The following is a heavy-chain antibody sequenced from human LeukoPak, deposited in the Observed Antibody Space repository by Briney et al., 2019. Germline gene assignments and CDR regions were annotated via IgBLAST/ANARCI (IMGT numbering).Heavy chain of an antibody. CDR2: ISYDGSNK. CDR1: GFTFSSYA. J-gene: IGHJ4*02. CDR3: AREEWELLLPDY. Sequence: GGSLRLSCAASGFTFSSYAMHWVRQAPGKGLEWVAVISYDGSNKYYADSVKGRFTISRDNSKNTLYLQMNSLRAEDTAVYYCAREEWELLLPDYWGQGTLVTVSS. D-gene: IGHD1-26*01. V-gene: IGHV3-30-3*01.